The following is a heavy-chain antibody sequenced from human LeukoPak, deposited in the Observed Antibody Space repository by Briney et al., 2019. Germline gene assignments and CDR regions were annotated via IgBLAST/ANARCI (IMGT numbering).Heavy chain of an antibody. CDR1: GFIFNNYA. V-gene: IGHV3-9*01. D-gene: IGHD3-22*01. Sequence: GRSLRLSCAGSGFIFNNYAMHWVRQPPGKGLEWVSGISWNSGSIDYADSVKGRFTISRDNAKNSLYLQMNSLRAEDTAVYYCASMGYYYDSSGYYRYWGQGTLVTVSS. J-gene: IGHJ4*02. CDR3: ASMGYYYDSSGYYRY. CDR2: ISWNSGSI.